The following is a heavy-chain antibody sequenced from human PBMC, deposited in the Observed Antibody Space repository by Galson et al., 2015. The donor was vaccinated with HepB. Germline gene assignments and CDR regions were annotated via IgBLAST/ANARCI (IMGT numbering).Heavy chain of an antibody. Sequence: SVKVSCKASGYTFTSYAMNWVRQAPGQGLEWMGWINTNTGNPTYAQGFTGRFVFSLDTSVSTAYLQISSLKAEDTAVYYCARGYCSSTSWGPKGCYYYYMDVWGKGTTVTVSS. V-gene: IGHV7-4-1*02. J-gene: IGHJ6*03. CDR3: ARGYCSSTSWGPKGCYYYYMDV. CDR2: INTNTGNP. CDR1: GYTFTSYA. D-gene: IGHD2-2*01.